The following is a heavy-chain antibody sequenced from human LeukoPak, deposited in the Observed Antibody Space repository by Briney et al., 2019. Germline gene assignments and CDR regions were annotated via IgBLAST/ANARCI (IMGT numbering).Heavy chain of an antibody. CDR1: GFTFNTYR. J-gene: IGHJ4*02. Sequence: GGSLRLSCAASGFTFNTYRMTWVRQAPGKGLEWVANIKEDGSEKYYVDSVKGRFTISRDHAKNSLFLQMNSLRAEDTAVYYCARARASGRSGFDYWGQGTLVTVSS. V-gene: IGHV3-7*01. D-gene: IGHD2-15*01. CDR2: IKEDGSEK. CDR3: ARARASGRSGFDY.